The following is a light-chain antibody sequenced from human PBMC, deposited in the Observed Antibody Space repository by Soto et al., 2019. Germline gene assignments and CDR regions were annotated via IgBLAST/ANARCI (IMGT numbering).Light chain of an antibody. J-gene: IGLJ3*02. CDR2: EVS. V-gene: IGLV2-14*01. CDR1: SSDIGTYNF. CDR3: SSYAATSTLV. Sequence: QSALTQPASVSGSPGQSITMSCTGSSSDIGTYNFVSWYQQHAGKAPRLILYEVSSRPSGVSSRFSGSKSGNSASLTISGLQPEDEAHYFCSSYAATSTLVFGGGTKLTVL.